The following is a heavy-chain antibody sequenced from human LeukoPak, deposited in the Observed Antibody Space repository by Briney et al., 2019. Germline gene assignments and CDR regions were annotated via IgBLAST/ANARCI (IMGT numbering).Heavy chain of an antibody. CDR3: ARDLTYYYDSSGYYPDY. V-gene: IGHV3-7*01. CDR2: IKQDGSEK. D-gene: IGHD3-22*01. Sequence: GGSLRLSCAASGFTFSSYWMSWVRQAPGKGLEWVANIKQDGSEKYYVDSVKGRFTISRDNAKNSLYLQMNSLRAEDTAVYHCARDLTYYYDSSGYYPDYWGQGTLVTVSS. CDR1: GFTFSSYW. J-gene: IGHJ4*02.